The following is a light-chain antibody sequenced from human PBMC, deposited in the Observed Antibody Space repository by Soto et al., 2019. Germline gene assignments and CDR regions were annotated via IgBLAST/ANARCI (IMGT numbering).Light chain of an antibody. Sequence: EILLTQSPGTLSLSPGERATLSCRASQSVSSTYLAWYQQKPGQATRLLIYGASSRVTGIPDRFSGSGSGTDFTLTISRLEPDDFAVYYCQHHGTSLWTFGQGTKVEIK. CDR3: QHHGTSLWT. CDR1: QSVSSTY. V-gene: IGKV3-20*01. CDR2: GAS. J-gene: IGKJ1*01.